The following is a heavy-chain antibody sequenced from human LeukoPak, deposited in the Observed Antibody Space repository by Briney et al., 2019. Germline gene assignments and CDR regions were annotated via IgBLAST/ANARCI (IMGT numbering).Heavy chain of an antibody. Sequence: GGSLRLSCAASGFTFSSYWMSWVRQAPGRGPEWVANIRQDGSEIYYVDSVKGRFTISRDNAKNSLYLQMNSLRAEDTAVYYCARGPDDSSGYYSYYFDYWGQGTLVTVSS. V-gene: IGHV3-7*01. CDR2: IRQDGSEI. CDR3: ARGPDDSSGYYSYYFDY. J-gene: IGHJ4*02. D-gene: IGHD3-22*01. CDR1: GFTFSSYW.